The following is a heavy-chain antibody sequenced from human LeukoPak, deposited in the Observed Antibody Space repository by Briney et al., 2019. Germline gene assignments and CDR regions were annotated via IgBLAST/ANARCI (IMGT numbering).Heavy chain of an antibody. Sequence: GGSLRLSCTVSGFTISSNSMSWVRQAPGKGLEWVSFIYSSVTHYSDSVKGRFTISRDNSKNTLYLQMNSLRAEDTAVYYCAKVMITFGGVIVDYWGQGTLLTVSS. CDR1: GFTISSNS. CDR3: AKVMITFGGVIVDY. CDR2: IYSSVT. D-gene: IGHD3-16*02. J-gene: IGHJ4*02. V-gene: IGHV3-66*03.